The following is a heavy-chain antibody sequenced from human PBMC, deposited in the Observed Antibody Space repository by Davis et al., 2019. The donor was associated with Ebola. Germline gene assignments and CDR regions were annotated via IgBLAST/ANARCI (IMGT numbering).Heavy chain of an antibody. CDR2: INPNSGGT. CDR1: GYTFTGYY. Sequence: ASVKVSCKASGYTFTGYYMHWVRQAPGQGLEWMGWINPNSGGTNYAQKFQGRVTMTRDTSISTAYMELSRLRSDDTAVYYCARIFYSNYPHYYGMDVWGQGTTVTVSS. D-gene: IGHD4-11*01. J-gene: IGHJ6*02. CDR3: ARIFYSNYPHYYGMDV. V-gene: IGHV1-2*02.